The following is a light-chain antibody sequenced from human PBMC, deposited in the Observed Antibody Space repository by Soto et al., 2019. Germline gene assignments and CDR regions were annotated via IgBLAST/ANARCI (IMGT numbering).Light chain of an antibody. CDR2: GNS. V-gene: IGLV1-40*01. J-gene: IGLJ1*01. CDR3: QSYDSSLSGYV. Sequence: QCALPQPASVSGAPGQRVTISCTGSSSNIGAGYDVHWYQQLPGTAPKLLIYGNSNRPSGVPDRFSGSKSGTSASLAITGLQAEDEADYYCQSYDSSLSGYVFGTGTKVTVL. CDR1: SSNIGAGYD.